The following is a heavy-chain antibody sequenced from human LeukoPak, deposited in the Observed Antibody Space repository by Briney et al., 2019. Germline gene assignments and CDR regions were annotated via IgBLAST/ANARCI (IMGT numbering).Heavy chain of an antibody. Sequence: PGGSLRLFCAASGFTFRSYAMNWVRQAPGKGLEWVSAISGSGDSTYYADSVKGRFTISRDNSQNTLYLQMNSLGAEDTAIYYCASSMVNCGGDCYRAFDIWGQGTMVTVSS. CDR2: ISGSGDST. CDR1: GFTFRSYA. CDR3: ASSMVNCGGDCYRAFDI. J-gene: IGHJ3*02. V-gene: IGHV3-23*01. D-gene: IGHD2-21*02.